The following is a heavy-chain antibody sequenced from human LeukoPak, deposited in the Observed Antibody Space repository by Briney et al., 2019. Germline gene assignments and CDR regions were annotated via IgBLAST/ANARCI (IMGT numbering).Heavy chain of an antibody. CDR1: GGSISSYY. D-gene: IGHD2-15*01. Sequence: SETLSLTCTVSGGSISSYYWSWIRQPAGKGLEWIGRIYTSGSTNYNPSLKSRVTMSVDTSKNQFSLKLSSVTAADTAVYYCARDIGIGSTINGYQGYYYYYMDVWGKGTTVAVSS. CDR3: ARDIGIGSTINGYQGYYYYYMDV. CDR2: IYTSGST. J-gene: IGHJ6*03. V-gene: IGHV4-4*07.